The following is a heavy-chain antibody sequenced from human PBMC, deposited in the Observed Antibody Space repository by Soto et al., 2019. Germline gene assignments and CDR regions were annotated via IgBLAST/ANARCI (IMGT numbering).Heavy chain of an antibody. CDR3: ARESGGATATIDDYYFYMDV. D-gene: IGHD5-12*01. CDR2: INPNSGVT. Sequence: QVQLVQSGAEVKKPGASVTVSCRASGDTFTGYYMHWVRQAPGPGLEWMGGINPNSGVTKYAQKFQGWVTMTRDTSIRTVYMQLSRLRSDDTAVYYCARESGGATATIDDYYFYMDVWGTGTTVTVSS. V-gene: IGHV1-2*04. CDR1: GDTFTGYY. J-gene: IGHJ6*03.